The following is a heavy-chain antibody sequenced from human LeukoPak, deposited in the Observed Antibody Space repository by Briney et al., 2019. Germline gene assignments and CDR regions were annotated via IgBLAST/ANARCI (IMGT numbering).Heavy chain of an antibody. CDR1: GFTFSNYA. CDR2: IYGSDDKT. Sequence: PGGSLRLSCVASGFTFSNYAMSWVRQAPGKGLELVSGIYGSDDKTVYVGAVKGRFTIPRDSSKNTLNLQMNSLRADETAVYCCAKTQGYYDAWGQGALVTVSS. D-gene: IGHD2-15*01. J-gene: IGHJ5*02. V-gene: IGHV3-23*01. CDR3: AKTQGYYDA.